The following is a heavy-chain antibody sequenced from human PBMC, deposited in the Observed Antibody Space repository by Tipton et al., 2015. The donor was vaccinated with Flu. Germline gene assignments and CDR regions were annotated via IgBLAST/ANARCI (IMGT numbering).Heavy chain of an antibody. J-gene: IGHJ5*02. CDR3: ARRDYSNYVSEPKNWFDP. V-gene: IGHV4-39*07. CDR1: GDSIRSSNYY. Sequence: VKPSETLSLTRGVSGDSIRSSNYYWGWVRQPPGKGLEWIGNTFHSGNTYLNPSLKSRVTISIDTSKNQFSLKLSSVTAADTAVYYCARRDYSNYVSEPKNWFDPWGQGALVTVSS. D-gene: IGHD4-11*01. CDR2: TFHSGNT.